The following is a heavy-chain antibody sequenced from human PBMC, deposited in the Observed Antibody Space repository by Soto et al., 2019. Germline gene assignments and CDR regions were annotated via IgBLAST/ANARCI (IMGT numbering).Heavy chain of an antibody. CDR1: GFTFNRYA. CDR2: SSYDGRET. CDR3: ARDSGWPILNFDN. D-gene: IGHD3-10*01. Sequence: GGSLRLSCAASGFTFNRYAMHWVRQAPGKGLEWVAASSYDGRETFYADSAKGRFTVSKEMSKNTAFLQMNALRHEDTAVYFCARDSGWPILNFDNWGQGTPVTVFS. J-gene: IGHJ4*02. V-gene: IGHV3-30*03.